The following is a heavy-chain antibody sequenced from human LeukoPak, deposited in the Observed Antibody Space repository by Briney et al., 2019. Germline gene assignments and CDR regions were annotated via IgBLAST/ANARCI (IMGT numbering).Heavy chain of an antibody. J-gene: IGHJ3*02. CDR1: GFTFDDYG. Sequence: PGGSLRLSCAASGFTFDDYGMSWVRQAPGKGLEWVANIKQDGSEKYYVDSVKGRFTISRDSAKKSLYLQMNSLRAEDTAVYYCARDHRGYEAFDIWGQGTIVTVSS. CDR2: IKQDGSEK. CDR3: ARDHRGYEAFDI. V-gene: IGHV3-7*01. D-gene: IGHD5-12*01.